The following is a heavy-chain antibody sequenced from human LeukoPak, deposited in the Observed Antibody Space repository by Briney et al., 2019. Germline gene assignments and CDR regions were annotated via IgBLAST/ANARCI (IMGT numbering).Heavy chain of an antibody. CDR2: IKQGGREK. D-gene: IGHD5-18*01. CDR1: GFTFSSYY. J-gene: IGHJ4*02. Sequence: GGYLRLSCAASGFTFSSYYMSWVRHAPGKGLEWVANIKQGGREKYYVDSVKGRFTISRDNAKNSLYLQMNSLRAEDTAVYYCARSRAAMGTNYWGQGTLVTVSS. V-gene: IGHV3-7*03. CDR3: ARSRAAMGTNY.